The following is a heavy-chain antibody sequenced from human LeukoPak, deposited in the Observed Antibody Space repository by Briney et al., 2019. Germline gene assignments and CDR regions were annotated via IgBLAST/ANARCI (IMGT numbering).Heavy chain of an antibody. CDR1: GGSISSYY. Sequence: SETLSLTCTVSGGSISSYYWSWIRQPPGKGLEWIGYIYYSGSTNYNPSLKSRVTISVDTSKNQFSLKLSSVTAADTAVYYCAREAGYCSSASCDCYYYGMDVWGQGTTVTVS. CDR2: IYYSGST. D-gene: IGHD2-2*01. J-gene: IGHJ6*02. V-gene: IGHV4-59*12. CDR3: AREAGYCSSASCDCYYYGMDV.